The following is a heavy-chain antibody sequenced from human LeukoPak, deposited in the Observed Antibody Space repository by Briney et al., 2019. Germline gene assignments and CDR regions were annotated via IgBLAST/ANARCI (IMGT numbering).Heavy chain of an antibody. V-gene: IGHV4-61*02. J-gene: IGHJ4*02. CDR3: ARVTTGGYYNY. CDR2: IYTSGST. CDR1: GGSISRGSYY. D-gene: IGHD3-22*01. Sequence: PSQTLSLTCSVSGGSISRGSYYWSWIRQPAGKGLEWIGRIYTSGSTNYNPSLKSRVTMSFDASNNQFSLRLSSVTAADTAVYYCARVTTGGYYNYWGQGTLVTVSS.